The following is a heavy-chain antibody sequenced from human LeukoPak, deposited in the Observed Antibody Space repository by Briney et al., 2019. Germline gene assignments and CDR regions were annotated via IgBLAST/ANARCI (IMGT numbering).Heavy chain of an antibody. CDR2: IYHSGST. CDR3: ARRTGGYDYFY. Sequence: PSETLSLTCTVSGYSISSDYYWGWIRQPPGKGLEWIGSIYHSGSTYYNPSLKSRVTISVDTSKNQFSLKLSSVTAADTAVYYCARRTGGYDYFYWGQGTLVTVSS. V-gene: IGHV4-38-2*02. CDR1: GYSISSDYY. D-gene: IGHD5-12*01. J-gene: IGHJ4*02.